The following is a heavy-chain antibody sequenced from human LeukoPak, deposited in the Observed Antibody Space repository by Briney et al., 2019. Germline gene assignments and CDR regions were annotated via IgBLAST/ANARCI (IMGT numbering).Heavy chain of an antibody. CDR3: ATDWGSDSRKNDF. D-gene: IGHD3-16*01. J-gene: IGHJ4*02. CDR2: ISGSAVST. Sequence: GGSLRLSCAASGFTFSSYAMSWVRQAPGKGLEWVSSISGSAVSTFYADSVKGRFTISRDNSKDTLYLQMNSLRAEDTAIYYCATDWGSDSRKNDFWGQGTLVAVSS. V-gene: IGHV3-23*01. CDR1: GFTFSSYA.